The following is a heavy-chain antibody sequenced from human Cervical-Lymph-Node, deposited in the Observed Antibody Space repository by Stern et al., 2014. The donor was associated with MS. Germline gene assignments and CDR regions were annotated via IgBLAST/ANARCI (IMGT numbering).Heavy chain of an antibody. CDR3: ARDGGYKTVNYYYYGMDV. CDR2: IIPMFGTA. CDR1: GGTFSRYA. V-gene: IGHV1-69*01. J-gene: IGHJ6*02. D-gene: IGHD5-24*01. Sequence: MQLVQSGAEVKKPGSSVKVSCKASGGTFSRYAISWVRQAPGQGLEWMGGIIPMFGTANSAQTFQVRVTITADESTSTAYMEVSSLRSEDTAVYYCARDGGYKTVNYYYYGMDVWGQGTTVTVSS.